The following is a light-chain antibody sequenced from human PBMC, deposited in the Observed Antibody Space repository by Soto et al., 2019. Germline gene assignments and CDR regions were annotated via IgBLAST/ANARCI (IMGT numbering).Light chain of an antibody. CDR1: SGDIGDYKY. Sequence: ALTQPASVSGSPGQSITISCTGSSGDIGDYKYVSWYKQHPGKAPKLMIYDVSNRPSGVSNRFSASKSGNTASLTISGLQAEDEADYYCSSYTSTNFVIFGGGTQLTVL. V-gene: IGLV2-14*01. CDR2: DVS. CDR3: SSYTSTNFVI. J-gene: IGLJ2*01.